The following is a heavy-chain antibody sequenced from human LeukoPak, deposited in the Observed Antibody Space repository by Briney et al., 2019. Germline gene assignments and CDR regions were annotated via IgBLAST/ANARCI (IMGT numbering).Heavy chain of an antibody. V-gene: IGHV3-23*01. Sequence: AGTLRLSCAASGFTFSSYAMSWVRQAPGKGLEWVSAISGSGGSTYYADSVKGRFTISRDNAKNSLYLQMNSMRAEDTAVYYCARRGITGTTFNWLDPWSQGTLVTVSS. D-gene: IGHD1-7*01. CDR3: ARRGITGTTFNWLDP. CDR1: GFTFSSYA. J-gene: IGHJ5*02. CDR2: ISGSGGST.